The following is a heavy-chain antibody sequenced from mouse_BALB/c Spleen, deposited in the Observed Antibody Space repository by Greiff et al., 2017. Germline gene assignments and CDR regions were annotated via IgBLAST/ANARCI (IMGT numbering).Heavy chain of an antibody. J-gene: IGHJ4*01. Sequence: DVKLVESGGGLVQPGGSLKLSCAASGFTFSSYGMSWVRQTPDKRLELVATINSNGGSTYYPDSVKGRFTISRDNAKNTLYLQMSSLKSEDTAMYYCAREGYYAMDYWGQGTSVTVSS. V-gene: IGHV5-6-3*01. CDR3: AREGYYAMDY. CDR1: GFTFSSYG. CDR2: INSNGGST.